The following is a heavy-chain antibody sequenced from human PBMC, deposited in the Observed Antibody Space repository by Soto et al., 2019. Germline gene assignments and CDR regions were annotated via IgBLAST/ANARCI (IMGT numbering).Heavy chain of an antibody. CDR1: GFTFSSYG. V-gene: IGHV3-30*18. D-gene: IGHD4-17*01. J-gene: IGHJ2*01. CDR2: ISYDGSNK. CDR3: AKDGLRWQLRVYWYFDL. Sequence: QVQLVESGGGVVQPGRSLRLSCAASGFTFSSYGMHWVRQAPGKGLEWVAVISYDGSNKYYADSVKGRFTISRDNSKNTLYLQMNSLRAEDTAVYYCAKDGLRWQLRVYWYFDLWGRGTLVTVSS.